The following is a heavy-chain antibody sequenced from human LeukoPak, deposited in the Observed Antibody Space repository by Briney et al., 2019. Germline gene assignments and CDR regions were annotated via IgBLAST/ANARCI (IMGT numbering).Heavy chain of an antibody. Sequence: GGSLRLSCAASGLIVTRNYMSWVRQAPGKGLEWVSVVYSSGSVFYADSVKGRFTISRDNSKNTLNLQMTNLRPEDTAVYYCAEGATVVTLDYWGQGTLVTVSS. CDR3: AEGATVVTLDY. CDR2: VYSSGSV. J-gene: IGHJ4*02. V-gene: IGHV3-66*02. D-gene: IGHD4-23*01. CDR1: GLIVTRNY.